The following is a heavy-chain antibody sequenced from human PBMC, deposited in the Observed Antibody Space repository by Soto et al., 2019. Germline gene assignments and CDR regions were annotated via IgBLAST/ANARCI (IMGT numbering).Heavy chain of an antibody. Sequence: GGSLRLSCAASGFTFSGYAMTWVRQAPGKGLEWVSYISSSSSTIHYADSVKGRFTISRDNAKNSLYLQMNSLRAEDTAVYYCARDDYPYYDDSSGYHFDYWGQGTLVTVSS. CDR1: GFTFSGYA. J-gene: IGHJ4*02. V-gene: IGHV3-48*01. CDR2: ISSSSSTI. D-gene: IGHD3-22*01. CDR3: ARDDYPYYDDSSGYHFDY.